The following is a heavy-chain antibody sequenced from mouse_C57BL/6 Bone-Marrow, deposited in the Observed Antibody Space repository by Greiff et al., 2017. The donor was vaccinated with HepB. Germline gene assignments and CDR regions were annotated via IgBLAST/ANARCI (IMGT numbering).Heavy chain of an antibody. CDR2: INPSSGYT. J-gene: IGHJ2*01. Sequence: QVHVKQSGAELAKPGASVKLSCKASGYTFTSYWMHWVKQRPGQGLEWIGYINPSSGYTKYNQKFKDKATLTADKSSSTAYMQLSSLTYEDSAVYYCARSSTTVSFDYWGQGTTLTVSS. CDR1: GYTFTSYW. CDR3: ARSSTTVSFDY. D-gene: IGHD1-1*01. V-gene: IGHV1-7*01.